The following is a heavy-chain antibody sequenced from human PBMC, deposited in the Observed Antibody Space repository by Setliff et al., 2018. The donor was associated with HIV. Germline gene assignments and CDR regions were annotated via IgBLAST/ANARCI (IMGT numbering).Heavy chain of an antibody. D-gene: IGHD6-19*01. Sequence: KTSETLSLTCSVSGGSISSSSYFWGWIRQPPGKGLEWIATVYYSGSTYDNPSLKSRVTISVDTSKNQFSLNLTSVTAADTAVYYCASVGSGWSHNWFDPWGQGTLVTVSS. CDR1: GGSISSSSYF. CDR3: ASVGSGWSHNWFDP. CDR2: VYYSGST. J-gene: IGHJ5*02. V-gene: IGHV4-39*01.